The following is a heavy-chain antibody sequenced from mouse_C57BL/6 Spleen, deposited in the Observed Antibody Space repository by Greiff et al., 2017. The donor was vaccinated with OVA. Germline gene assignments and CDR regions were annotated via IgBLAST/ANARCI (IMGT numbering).Heavy chain of an antibody. Sequence: QVQLQQSGAELVRPGASVKLSCKASGYTFTDYYINWVKQRPGQGLEWIARIYPGSGNTYYNEKFKGKATLTAEKSSSTAYMQLSSLTSEDSAVYFGVRVDYYDGCGYYALGYWGKGTSVTVSS. CDR2: IYPGSGNT. CDR3: VRVDYYDGCGYYALGY. D-gene: IGHD1-1*02. V-gene: IGHV1-76*01. CDR1: GYTFTDYY. J-gene: IGHJ4*01.